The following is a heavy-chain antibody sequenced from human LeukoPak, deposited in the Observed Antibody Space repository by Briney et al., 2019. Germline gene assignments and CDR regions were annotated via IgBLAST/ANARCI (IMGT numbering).Heavy chain of an antibody. D-gene: IGHD2-2*01. Sequence: PGGSLRLSCAASGFIFSPYWVTWVRQAPGKGLEWVSSISSSSSYIYYADSVKGRFTISRDNAKNSLYLQMNSLRAEDTAVYYCARAGSYVVVPAAAVDYWGQGTLVTVSS. V-gene: IGHV3-21*01. CDR2: ISSSSSYI. CDR1: GFIFSPYW. J-gene: IGHJ4*02. CDR3: ARAGSYVVVPAAAVDY.